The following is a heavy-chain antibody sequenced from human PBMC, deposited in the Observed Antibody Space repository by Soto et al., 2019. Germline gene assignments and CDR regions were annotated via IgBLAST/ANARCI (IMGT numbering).Heavy chain of an antibody. CDR1: GYTFTTYY. J-gene: IGHJ6*02. Sequence: QVQLVQSGAEVKKPGASVKVSCKASGYTFTTYYMHWVRQAPGQGLEWMGIINPNGGSTSYAQKFRGRFTMTRDTSTSTVYMELSSLRFEDTAVYSCARGPTYYYDSSGYHAKSPMDVWGQGTTVTVSS. CDR3: ARGPTYYYDSSGYHAKSPMDV. CDR2: INPNGGST. V-gene: IGHV1-46*01. D-gene: IGHD3-22*01.